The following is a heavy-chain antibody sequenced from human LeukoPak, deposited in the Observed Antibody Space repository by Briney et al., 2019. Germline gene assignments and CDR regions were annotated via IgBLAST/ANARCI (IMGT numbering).Heavy chain of an antibody. CDR3: ARVSGSRNYYFGAFDI. D-gene: IGHD3-10*01. V-gene: IGHV3-74*01. CDR1: GFTFSDYW. J-gene: IGHJ3*02. Sequence: GGSLRLSCATSGFTFSDYWMHWVRQAPGKGLEWVSRIYSDESSTYYADSVKGRFTISRDNAKNTLYLQMNSLRAEDTAMYYCARVSGSRNYYFGAFDIWGQGTMVTVSS. CDR2: IYSDESST.